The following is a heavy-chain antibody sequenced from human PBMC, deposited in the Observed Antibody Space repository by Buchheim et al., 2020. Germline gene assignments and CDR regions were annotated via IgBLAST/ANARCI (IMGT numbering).Heavy chain of an antibody. V-gene: IGHV3-66*01. CDR1: GFTVSSNY. D-gene: IGHD2-15*01. Sequence: EVQLVESGGGLVQPGGSLRLSCAASGFTVSSNYMSWVRQAPGKGLEWVSVIYSGGSTYYADSATGRFTISSDNSKNTLYLQMNSLRAEDTAVYYCARDRGYCSGGSCYQEGYWGQGTL. CDR2: IYSGGST. J-gene: IGHJ4*02. CDR3: ARDRGYCSGGSCYQEGY.